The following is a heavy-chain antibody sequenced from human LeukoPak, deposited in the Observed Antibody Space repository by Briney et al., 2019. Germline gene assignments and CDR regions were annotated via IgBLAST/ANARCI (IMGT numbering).Heavy chain of an antibody. D-gene: IGHD3-3*01. J-gene: IGHJ4*02. CDR3: ASGSFDWSGYSAVDY. CDR2: NIPIFGTA. Sequence: SVKVSCKASGGTFSSYAISWVRQAPGQGLEWMGGNIPIFGTANYAQKFQGRVTITADESTSTAYMELSSLRSEDTAVYYCASGSFDWSGYSAVDYWGQGTLVTVSS. CDR1: GGTFSSYA. V-gene: IGHV1-69*13.